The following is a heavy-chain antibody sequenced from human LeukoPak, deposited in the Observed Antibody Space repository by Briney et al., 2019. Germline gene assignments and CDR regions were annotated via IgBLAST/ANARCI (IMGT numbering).Heavy chain of an antibody. CDR2: IRYDGSNK. CDR1: GFTFSSYG. Sequence: PGGSLRLSCAASGFTFSSYGMHWVRQAPGKGLEWVAFIRYDGSNKYYADSVKGRFTISRDNSKNTLYLQMNSLRAEDTAVYYCARLGIITAAGSNDYWGQGTLVTVSS. V-gene: IGHV3-30*02. D-gene: IGHD6-13*01. CDR3: ARLGIITAAGSNDY. J-gene: IGHJ4*02.